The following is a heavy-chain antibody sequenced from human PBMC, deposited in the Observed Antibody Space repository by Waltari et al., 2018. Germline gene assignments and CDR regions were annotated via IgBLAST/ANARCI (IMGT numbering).Heavy chain of an antibody. CDR1: GFSLSTSGMC. CDR3: ARAFSGYSYGIDY. V-gene: IGHV2-70*15. CDR2: MDWDDDK. J-gene: IGHJ4*02. D-gene: IGHD5-18*01. Sequence: QVTLRESGPALVKPTQTLTLTCTFSGFSLSTSGMCVSWIRQHPGKALEWLARMDWDDDKYYSTSLKTRLTISKDTSKNQVVLTMTNMDPVDTATYYCARAFSGYSYGIDYWGQGTLVTVSS.